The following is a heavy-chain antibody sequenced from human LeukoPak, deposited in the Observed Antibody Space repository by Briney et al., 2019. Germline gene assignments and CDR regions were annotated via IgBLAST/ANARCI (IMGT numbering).Heavy chain of an antibody. Sequence: GSLRLSCAASGFTFSSYAMSWVRQAPGKGLEWVSAISGSGGSTYYADSVKGRFTISRDNSKNTLYLQMNSLRAEDTAVYYCARDVGGYIYGYRPTELYWYFDLWGRGTLVTVSS. CDR1: GFTFSSYA. CDR3: ARDVGGYIYGYRPTELYWYFDL. J-gene: IGHJ2*01. V-gene: IGHV3-23*01. CDR2: ISGSGGST. D-gene: IGHD5-18*01.